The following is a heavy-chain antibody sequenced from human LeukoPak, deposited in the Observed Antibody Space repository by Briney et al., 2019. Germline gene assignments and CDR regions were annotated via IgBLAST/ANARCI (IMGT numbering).Heavy chain of an antibody. J-gene: IGHJ6*02. D-gene: IGHD6-6*01. CDR2: IKQDGSEK. CDR3: AGPSPGRHYYYGMDV. Sequence: GGSLRLSCAASGFTFSSYWMSWVRQAPGKGLEWVANIKQDGSEKYYVDSMKGRFTISRDNAKNSLYLQMNSLRAEDTAVYYCAGPSPGRHYYYGMDVWGQGTTVTVSS. V-gene: IGHV3-7*01. CDR1: GFTFSSYW.